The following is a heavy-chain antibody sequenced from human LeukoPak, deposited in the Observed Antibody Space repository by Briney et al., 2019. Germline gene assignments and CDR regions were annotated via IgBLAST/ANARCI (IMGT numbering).Heavy chain of an antibody. J-gene: IGHJ5*02. V-gene: IGHV1-18*01. CDR1: GYTFTSYG. D-gene: IGHD4-17*01. CDR2: ISAYNGNT. Sequence: VASVKVSCKASGYTFTSYGISWVRQAPRQGLESMGWISAYNGNTNYAQKLQGRVTVTTDTSTSTAYMELRSLRSDDTAVYYCARHSFDYAWFDPWGQGTLVTVSS. CDR3: ARHSFDYAWFDP.